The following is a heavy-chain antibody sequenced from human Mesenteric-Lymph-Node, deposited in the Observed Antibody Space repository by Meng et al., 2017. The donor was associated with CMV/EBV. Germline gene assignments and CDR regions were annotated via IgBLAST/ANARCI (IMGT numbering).Heavy chain of an antibody. CDR3: AKDYGVVVAATFDY. V-gene: IGHV3-53*01. CDR1: GFIVSSNY. J-gene: IGHJ4*02. D-gene: IGHD2-15*01. CDR2: IYDAGSK. Sequence: GESLKISCAASGFIVSSNYMSWVRQAPGKGLEWVSVIYDAGSKYYADSVKGRFTISRDNSKNTLYLQMNSLRAEDTAVYYCAKDYGVVVAATFDYWGQGTLVTVSS.